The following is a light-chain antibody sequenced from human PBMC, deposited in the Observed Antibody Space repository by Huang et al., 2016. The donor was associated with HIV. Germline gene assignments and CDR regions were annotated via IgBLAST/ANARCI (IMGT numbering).Light chain of an antibody. J-gene: IGKJ2*01. CDR2: VAS. CDR3: QQRSDWPRT. Sequence: EIVLTQSPATLSLSPGERATLSCRASQSVSSDLDWYQQKAGQAPRLLIYVASNRATVSPARFSGSGSGTDFTLTISSLEPEDFAVYYCQQRSDWPRTFGQGTKLEIK. V-gene: IGKV3-11*01. CDR1: QSVSSD.